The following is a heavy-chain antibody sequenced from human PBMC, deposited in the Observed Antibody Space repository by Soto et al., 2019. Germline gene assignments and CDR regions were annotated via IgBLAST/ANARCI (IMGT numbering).Heavy chain of an antibody. J-gene: IGHJ4*02. CDR3: ARAAYSGSYFDPYYFDY. Sequence: ASVKVSCKASGYTFTSYGISWVRQAPGQGLEWMGWISAYNGNTNYAQKLQGRVTMTTDTSTSTAYMELRSLRSDDTAVYYCARAAYSGSYFDPYYFDYWGQGTLVTVSS. CDR2: ISAYNGNT. V-gene: IGHV1-18*01. CDR1: GYTFTSYG. D-gene: IGHD1-26*01.